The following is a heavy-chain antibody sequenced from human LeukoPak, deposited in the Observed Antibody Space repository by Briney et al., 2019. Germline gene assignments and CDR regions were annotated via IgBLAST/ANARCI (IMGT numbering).Heavy chain of an antibody. CDR3: AKDSVYGDYPGDAFDI. J-gene: IGHJ3*02. Sequence: PGGSLRLSCAASGFTFDDYAMHWVRQAPGKGLEWVSGISWNSGSIDYADSVKGRFTISRDNAKNSLYLQMNSLRAEDTALYYCAKDSVYGDYPGDAFDIWGQGTMVTVSS. CDR2: ISWNSGSI. CDR1: GFTFDDYA. V-gene: IGHV3-9*01. D-gene: IGHD4-17*01.